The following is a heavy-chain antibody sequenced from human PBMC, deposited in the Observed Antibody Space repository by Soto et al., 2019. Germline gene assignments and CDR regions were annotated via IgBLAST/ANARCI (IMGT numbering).Heavy chain of an antibody. V-gene: IGHV1-69*13. D-gene: IGHD6-6*01. J-gene: IGHJ6*02. CDR1: GGILSRYA. CDR3: ARGGIAARRSYYYYGMDV. Sequence: VKGDCKASGGILSRYAISCVRLDQGQGLEWMGGIIPIFGTANYAQKFQGRVTITADESTSTAYMELSSLRSEDTAVYYCARGGIAARRSYYYYGMDVWGQATTVTVSS. CDR2: IIPIFGTA.